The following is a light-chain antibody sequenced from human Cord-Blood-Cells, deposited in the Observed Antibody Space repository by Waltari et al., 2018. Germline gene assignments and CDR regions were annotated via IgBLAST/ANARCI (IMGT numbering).Light chain of an antibody. CDR2: DAS. Sequence: QSALTQPRSVSGSPGQSVTISCTGTSSDVGGYNYVSWYQQHPGKAPKLMIYDASKRPSGVPEHFSGSRSGNTASLTISGLQAEDEADYYCCSYAGSYTYVFGTGTKVTVL. J-gene: IGLJ1*01. CDR1: SSDVGGYNY. V-gene: IGLV2-11*01. CDR3: CSYAGSYTYV.